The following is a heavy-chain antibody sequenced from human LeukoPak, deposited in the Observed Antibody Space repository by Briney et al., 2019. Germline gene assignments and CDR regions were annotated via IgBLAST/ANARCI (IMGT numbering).Heavy chain of an antibody. J-gene: IGHJ4*02. V-gene: IGHV3-9*01. D-gene: IGHD5-18*01. Sequence: GGTLRLSCAASGFTFSSYGMSWVRQAPGKGLEWVSGISWNSGIIGYADSVKGRFTTSRDNAKNSLYLQMNSLRPEDTALYYCTKDSVAMVTTSDYWGQGTLVTVSS. CDR3: TKDSVAMVTTSDY. CDR1: GFTFSSYG. CDR2: ISWNSGII.